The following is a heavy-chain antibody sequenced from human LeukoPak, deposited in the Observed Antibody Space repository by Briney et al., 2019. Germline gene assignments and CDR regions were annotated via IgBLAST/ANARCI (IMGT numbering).Heavy chain of an antibody. CDR3: ARDVYGDGS. J-gene: IGHJ5*02. CDR1: GFTFSSYW. Sequence: GGSLRLSCEASGFTFSSYWMSWVRQAPGKGLEWVANIKTDGSEKYYVDSVKGRFTISRDNSKNTLYLQMNSLRAEDTAVYYCARDVYGDGSWGQGTLVTVSS. CDR2: IKTDGSEK. V-gene: IGHV3-7*01. D-gene: IGHD4-17*01.